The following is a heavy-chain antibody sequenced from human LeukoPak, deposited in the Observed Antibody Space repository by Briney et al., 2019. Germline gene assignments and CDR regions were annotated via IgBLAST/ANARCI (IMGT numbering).Heavy chain of an antibody. CDR2: INHSGST. CDR3: ARVAPYYYGSGSYFDY. D-gene: IGHD3-10*01. CDR1: GGSFRGYY. Sequence: SETLSLTCAVYGGSFRGYYWSWIRQPPGNGREWSGEINHSGSTNYNPSLKSRVTISVDTSNNQFSLKLSSVTAADTAVYYCARVAPYYYGSGSYFDYWGQGTLVTVSS. J-gene: IGHJ4*02. V-gene: IGHV4-34*01.